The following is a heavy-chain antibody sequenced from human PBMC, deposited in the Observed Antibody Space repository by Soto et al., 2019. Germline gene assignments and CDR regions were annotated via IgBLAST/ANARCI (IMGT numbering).Heavy chain of an antibody. V-gene: IGHV3-23*01. CDR1: GFNFNNYG. CDR2: ISGGAGST. Sequence: GGSLRLSCAASGFNFNNYGMTWVRQTPGKGLEWVSGISGGAGSTYYADSVKGRFTISRDNSNNTLYLEMNSLRAEDTAVYHCAKASSNFYYYMDVWGKGTTVTVSS. CDR3: AKASSNFYYYMDV. D-gene: IGHD2-2*01. J-gene: IGHJ6*03.